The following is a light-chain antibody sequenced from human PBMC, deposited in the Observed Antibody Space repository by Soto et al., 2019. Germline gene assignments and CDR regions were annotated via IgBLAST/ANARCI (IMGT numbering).Light chain of an antibody. V-gene: IGKV1-9*01. CDR3: QQLTSYLLP. Sequence: DIQLTQSPSFLSASVGDRVTITCRASQGISSSLAWYQQKPWKAPKLLIYAASTLQSGVPSRFSGSGSGTEFTRTVSSLQPEDFATDYCQQLTSYLLPFGGGTKVESK. CDR1: QGISSS. J-gene: IGKJ4*01. CDR2: AAS.